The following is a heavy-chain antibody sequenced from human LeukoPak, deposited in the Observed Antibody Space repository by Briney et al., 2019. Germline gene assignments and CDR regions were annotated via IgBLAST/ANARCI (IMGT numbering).Heavy chain of an antibody. CDR3: ARDHLPMTTALDY. CDR1: GFTVSSCG. Sequence: PGGSLRLSCAASGFTVSSCGMHWVRQAPGKGLEWVAVIWYDGSNKYYADSVKGRFTISRDNSKNTLYLQMNSLRAEETAVYYCARDHLPMTTALDYWGQGTLVTVSS. D-gene: IGHD4-17*01. CDR2: IWYDGSNK. V-gene: IGHV3-33*01. J-gene: IGHJ4*02.